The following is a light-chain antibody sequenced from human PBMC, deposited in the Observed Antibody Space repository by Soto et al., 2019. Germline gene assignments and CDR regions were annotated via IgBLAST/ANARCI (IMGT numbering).Light chain of an antibody. J-gene: IGLJ2*01. CDR2: LNSDGSH. V-gene: IGLV4-69*01. Sequence: QLVLTQSPSASASLGASVKLTCTLSSLHSTYAIAWHQQQPEKGPRYLMTLNSDGSHSRGDGIPDRFSGSSSGAERYLTISSIQSEDEADYYCQTWGTGIVVFGGGTKLTVL. CDR1: SLHSTYA. CDR3: QTWGTGIVV.